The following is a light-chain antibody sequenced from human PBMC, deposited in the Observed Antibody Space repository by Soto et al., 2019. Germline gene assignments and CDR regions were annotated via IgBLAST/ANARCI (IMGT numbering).Light chain of an antibody. Sequence: EIVLTQSPGTLSLSPGERATLSCRASQSVSSSYLAWYQQKPGQAPRLLIYGASSRATGIPDRFSGSGSGTEFTLTISRLEPEDFAVYYCQQYGSSPRAFGGGTKVDMK. CDR2: GAS. J-gene: IGKJ4*01. V-gene: IGKV3-20*01. CDR3: QQYGSSPRA. CDR1: QSVSSSY.